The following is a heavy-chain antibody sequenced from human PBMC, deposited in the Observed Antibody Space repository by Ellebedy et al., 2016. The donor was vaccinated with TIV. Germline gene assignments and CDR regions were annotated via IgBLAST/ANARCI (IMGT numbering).Heavy chain of an antibody. J-gene: IGHJ4*02. Sequence: GESLKISCTGSGFTFGDYALSWVRQAPGKGLEWVGFIRSKVYGGTAEYAASVRGRFTITRDDSKSFAYLQMNSLKTEDTAVYFCAREVATRFDYWGRGILVTVSS. CDR1: GFTFGDYA. V-gene: IGHV3-49*04. CDR3: AREVATRFDY. CDR2: IRSKVYGGTA. D-gene: IGHD5-12*01.